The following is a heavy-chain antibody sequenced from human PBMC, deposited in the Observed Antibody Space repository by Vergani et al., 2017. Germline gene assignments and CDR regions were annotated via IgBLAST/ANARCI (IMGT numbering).Heavy chain of an antibody. V-gene: IGHV3-9*01. CDR3: AKDLRSTQHLVVGGTFDY. D-gene: IGHD2-21*01. CDR2: ISWNSDSI. CDR1: GFTFDDYA. J-gene: IGHJ4*02. Sequence: EVQLVESGGGLVQPGRSLRLSCAASGFTFDDYAMHWVRQAPGKGLEWVSGISWNSDSIGYADSVKGRFTIYRDNDKNSLFLQMNSLRAEDTALYYCAKDLRSTQHLVVGGTFDYWGQGTLVTVSS.